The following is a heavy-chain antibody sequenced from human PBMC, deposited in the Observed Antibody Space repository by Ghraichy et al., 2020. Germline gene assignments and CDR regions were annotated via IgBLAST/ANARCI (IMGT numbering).Heavy chain of an antibody. CDR1: GGSFSGYY. D-gene: IGHD3-16*01. Sequence: SETLSLTCAVYGGSFSGYYWTWIRQPPGKGLEWIGEINQSGSTNYNPSLKSRVTISVHTSTNQFSLRLSSVTAADTAVYYCSRATLRDSMDVWGQGTTVTVSS. J-gene: IGHJ6*02. CDR2: INQSGST. V-gene: IGHV4-34*01. CDR3: SRATLRDSMDV.